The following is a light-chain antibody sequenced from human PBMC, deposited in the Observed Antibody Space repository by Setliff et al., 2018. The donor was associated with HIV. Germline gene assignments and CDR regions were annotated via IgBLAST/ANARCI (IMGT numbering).Light chain of an antibody. CDR3: CSFIGSDSWM. CDR2: DVT. CDR1: TNDVGYYDS. V-gene: IGLV2-23*02. J-gene: IGLJ3*02. Sequence: QSVLTQPASVSGSPGQSITISCTGSTNDVGYYDSVSWDQHHPGEVPKLIIYDVTKRPSGVSSRFSGSKSGNTASLTISGLQAEDEADYYCCSFIGSDSWMFGGGTKVTVL.